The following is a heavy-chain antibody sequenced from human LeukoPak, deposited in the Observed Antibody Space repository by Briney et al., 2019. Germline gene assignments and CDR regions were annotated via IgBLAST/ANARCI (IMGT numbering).Heavy chain of an antibody. CDR2: IYHSGYT. CDR3: ARAPRDSNGYYMRSFDS. J-gene: IGHJ4*02. CDR1: GYSISSDCY. D-gene: IGHD3-22*01. V-gene: IGHV4-38-2*02. Sequence: SDSLSLTCSVSGYSISSDCYWAWIRQPPGQGLEWIGGIYHSGYTYYYPSLKSRVTLSVDTSKNQFSLRLSSVTAADTAVYYCARAPRDSNGYYMRSFDSWGQGTLVIVSS.